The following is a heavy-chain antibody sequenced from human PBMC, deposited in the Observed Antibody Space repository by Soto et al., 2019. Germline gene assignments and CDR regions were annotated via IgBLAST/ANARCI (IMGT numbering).Heavy chain of an antibody. CDR2: IYYSGST. J-gene: IGHJ4*02. V-gene: IGHV4-31*03. CDR1: GGSISSGGYY. D-gene: IGHD3-10*01. CDR3: ARATRLWFGELLVLGPFDY. Sequence: PSETLSLTCTVSGGSISSGGYYWSWIRQHPGKGLEWIGYIYYSGSTYYNPSLKSRVTISVDTSKNQFSLKLSSVTAADTAVYYCARATRLWFGELLVLGPFDYWGQGTLVTVSS.